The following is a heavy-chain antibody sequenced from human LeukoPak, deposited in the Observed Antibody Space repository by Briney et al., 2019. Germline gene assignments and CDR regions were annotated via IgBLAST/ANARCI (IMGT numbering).Heavy chain of an antibody. V-gene: IGHV1-8*01. J-gene: IGHJ5*02. CDR2: MNPNSGNT. CDR3: ARGITGYSSGWRFDP. D-gene: IGHD6-19*01. Sequence: ASVKVSCKASGYSFTSNDINWVRQATGQGLEWMGWMNPNSGNTGYAQNFQGRVTMTRNTSISTAYMELSSLRSEDTAVYYCARGITGYSSGWRFDPWGQGTLVTVS. CDR1: GYSFTSND.